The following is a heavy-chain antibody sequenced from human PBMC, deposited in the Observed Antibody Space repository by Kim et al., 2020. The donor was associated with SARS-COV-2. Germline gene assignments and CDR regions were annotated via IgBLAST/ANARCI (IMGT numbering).Heavy chain of an antibody. CDR3: ARDVIGSGIAAAGMCDY. J-gene: IGHJ4*02. Sequence: GGSLRLSCAASGFTFSSYWMSWVRQAPGKGLEWVANIKQDGSEKYYVDSVKGRFTISRDNAKNSLYLQMNSLRAEDTAVYYCARDVIGSGIAAAGMCDYWGQGTLVTVSS. CDR2: IKQDGSEK. CDR1: GFTFSSYW. V-gene: IGHV3-7*03. D-gene: IGHD6-13*01.